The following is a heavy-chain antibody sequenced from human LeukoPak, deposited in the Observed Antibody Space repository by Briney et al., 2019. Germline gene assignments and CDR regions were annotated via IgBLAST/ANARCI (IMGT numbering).Heavy chain of an antibody. D-gene: IGHD3-22*01. CDR3: ARTDYYDTNYNSLDI. CDR2: ISASNGKT. Sequence: ASVKVSCKASGYGFTIYCISWVRQAPGQGLEWMGWISASNGKTVYAQNLQGRVTMATDTSTSTAYMELRSLRSDDTAVYYCARTDYYDTNYNSLDIWGQGTMVTVS. V-gene: IGHV1-18*01. CDR1: GYGFTIYC. J-gene: IGHJ3*02.